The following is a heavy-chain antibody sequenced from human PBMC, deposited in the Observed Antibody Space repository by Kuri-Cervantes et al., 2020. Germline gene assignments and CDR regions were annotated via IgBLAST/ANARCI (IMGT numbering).Heavy chain of an antibody. Sequence: ASVKVSCKASGYTFTGYYMHWVRQAPGQGLEWMGWINPNSGGTNYAQKFQGWVTMTRDTSISTAYMELRSLRSDDTAVYYCARDRAFGDGHFDYWGQGTLVTVSS. V-gene: IGHV1-2*04. CDR1: GYTFTGYY. CDR2: INPNSGGT. CDR3: ARDRAFGDGHFDY. D-gene: IGHD3-10*01. J-gene: IGHJ4*02.